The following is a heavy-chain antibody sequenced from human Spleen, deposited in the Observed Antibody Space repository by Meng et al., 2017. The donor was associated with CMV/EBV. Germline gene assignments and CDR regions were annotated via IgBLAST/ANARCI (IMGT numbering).Heavy chain of an antibody. V-gene: IGHV4-59*01. CDR3: GYLDGDMDV. J-gene: IGHJ6*02. D-gene: IGHD1-1*01. Sequence: GSLRLSCTVSGGSFGVYYWSWIRQPPGKGLEWIGYFSYSGSTNYNPSLKSRVTMSVDRSKNQFSLKLTSVTAADTAVYYCGYLDGDMDVWGQGTTVTVSS. CDR2: FSYSGST. CDR1: GGSFGVYY.